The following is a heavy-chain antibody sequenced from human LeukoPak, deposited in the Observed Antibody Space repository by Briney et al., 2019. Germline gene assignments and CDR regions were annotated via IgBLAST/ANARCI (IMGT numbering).Heavy chain of an antibody. Sequence: SVKVSCKASGGTFSSYATSWVRQAPGQGLEWMGRIIPILGIANYAQKFQGRVTITADKSTSTVYMELSSLRSEDTAVYYCARESGRSIFDYWGQGTLVTVSS. J-gene: IGHJ4*02. V-gene: IGHV1-69*04. D-gene: IGHD3-3*02. CDR3: ARESGRSIFDY. CDR2: IIPILGIA. CDR1: GGTFSSYA.